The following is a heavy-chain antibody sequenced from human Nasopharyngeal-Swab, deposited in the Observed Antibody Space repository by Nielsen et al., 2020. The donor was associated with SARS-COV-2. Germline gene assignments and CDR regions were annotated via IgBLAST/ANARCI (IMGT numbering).Heavy chain of an antibody. CDR2: INHSGST. CDR1: GGSFSGYY. V-gene: IGHV4-34*01. CDR3: ARSHYATRLDY. J-gene: IGHJ4*02. Sequence: SQTPSLTCAVYGGSFSGYYWSWIRQPPGKGLEWIGEINHSGSTNYNPSLKSRVTISVDTSKNQFSLKLSSVTAADTAVYYCARSHYATRLDYWGQGTLVTVSS. D-gene: IGHD4-17*01.